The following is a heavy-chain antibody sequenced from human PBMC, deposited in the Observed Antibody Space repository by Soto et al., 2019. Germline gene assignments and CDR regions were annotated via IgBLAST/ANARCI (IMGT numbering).Heavy chain of an antibody. J-gene: IGHJ6*02. CDR2: IYYSGST. CDR1: GGSISSGGYS. V-gene: IGHV4-30-2*05. Sequence: SETLSLTCAVSGGSISSGGYSWSWIRQPPGKGLEWIGYIYYSGSTYYNPSLKSRVTISVDTSRNQFSLKLSSVTAADTAVYYCARTREWDYGMDVWGQGTTVTVSS. CDR3: ARTREWDYGMDV. D-gene: IGHD2-2*01.